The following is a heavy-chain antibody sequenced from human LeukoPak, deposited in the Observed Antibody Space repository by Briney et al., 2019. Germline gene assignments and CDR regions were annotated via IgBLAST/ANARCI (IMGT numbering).Heavy chain of an antibody. CDR2: IYYTGSA. Sequence: PSETLSLTCAVSGGSVSGGKDFWGWIRQPPGKGLEWIGNIYYTGSAYYNPSLKSRVTISADTSKNQFSLKLSSVTAADTAVYYCANTILGDYYYYYMDVWGKGTTVTVSS. D-gene: IGHD3-3*01. CDR1: GGSVSGGKDF. V-gene: IGHV4-39*01. J-gene: IGHJ6*03. CDR3: ANTILGDYYYYYMDV.